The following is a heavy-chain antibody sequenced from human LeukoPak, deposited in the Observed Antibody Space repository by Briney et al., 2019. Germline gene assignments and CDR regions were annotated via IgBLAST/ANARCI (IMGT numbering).Heavy chain of an antibody. J-gene: IGHJ4*02. V-gene: IGHV3-23*01. Sequence: GGSLRLACAASGFTFSSYAMSWVRQAPGKGLEWISASSGRGGSTYYADSVKGRFTISRDNAKNTLYLQMNSLRAEDTAVYYCAKSRSPGFDYWGQGTLVTVSS. CDR2: SSGRGGST. CDR3: AKSRSPGFDY. CDR1: GFTFSSYA. D-gene: IGHD1-14*01.